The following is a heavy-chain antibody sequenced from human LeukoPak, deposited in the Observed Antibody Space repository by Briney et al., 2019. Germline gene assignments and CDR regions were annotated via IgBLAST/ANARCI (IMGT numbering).Heavy chain of an antibody. Sequence: PSETLSLTCTVSGGSISSSSYYWGWIRQPPGKGLEWIGSIYYSGSTYYNPSLKSRVTISVDTSKNQFSLKLSSVTAADTAVYYCASLRSDYGRWVNYWGQGTLVTASS. J-gene: IGHJ4*02. CDR3: ASLRSDYGRWVNY. D-gene: IGHD4-17*01. CDR2: IYYSGST. CDR1: GGSISSSSYY. V-gene: IGHV4-39*07.